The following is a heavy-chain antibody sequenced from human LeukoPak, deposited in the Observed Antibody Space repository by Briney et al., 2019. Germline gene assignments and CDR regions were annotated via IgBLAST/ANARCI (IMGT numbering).Heavy chain of an antibody. CDR3: ARELLWFGGLCYFDY. CDR1: GGSISSYY. D-gene: IGHD3-10*01. V-gene: IGHV4-4*07. Sequence: SETLSLTCTVSGGSISSYYWSWIRQPAGKGLEWIGRIYTSGSTNYNPSLKSRVTMSVDTSKNQFSLKLSSVTAADTAVYYCARELLWFGGLCYFDYWGQGTLVTVSS. CDR2: IYTSGST. J-gene: IGHJ4*02.